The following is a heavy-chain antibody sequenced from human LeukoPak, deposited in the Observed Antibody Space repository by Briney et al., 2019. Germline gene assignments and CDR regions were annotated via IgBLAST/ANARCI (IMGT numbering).Heavy chain of an antibody. Sequence: SETLSLTCTVSGGPISSYYWSWIRQPPGKGLEWIGYIYYSGSTNYNPSLKSRVTISVDTSKNQFSLKLSSVTAADTAVYYCAREGSSWYPGAFDIWGQGTMVTVSS. CDR3: AREGSSWYPGAFDI. CDR2: IYYSGST. D-gene: IGHD6-13*01. V-gene: IGHV4-59*01. CDR1: GGPISSYY. J-gene: IGHJ3*02.